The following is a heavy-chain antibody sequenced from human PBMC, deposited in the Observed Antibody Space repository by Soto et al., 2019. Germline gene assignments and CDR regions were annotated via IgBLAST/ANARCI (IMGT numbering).Heavy chain of an antibody. CDR1: GSIFSGYG. Sequence: QKYLVESGGGVVQPGGSLRLSCVASGSIFSGYGMHWVRQAPGKGLEWVAVIWCDGSSKYYADSVKGRFTISRDNSKNLLYQQMDSLKAEDTAVYYCARDGISGTVFRGFCDYWGQGTLVTVSS. J-gene: IGHJ4*02. CDR3: ARDGISGTVFRGFCDY. CDR2: IWCDGSSK. V-gene: IGHV3-33*01. D-gene: IGHD1-7*01.